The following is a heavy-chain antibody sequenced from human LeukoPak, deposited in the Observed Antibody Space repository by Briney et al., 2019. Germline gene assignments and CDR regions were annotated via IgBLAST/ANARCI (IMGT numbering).Heavy chain of an antibody. CDR1: GGSISSGSYY. CDR3: ARVDYYDRVDY. V-gene: IGHV4-61*02. D-gene: IGHD3-22*01. CDR2: IYTSGST. Sequence: SQTLSFTCTVSGGSISSGSYYWSWIRQPAGKGLEWIGRIYTSGSTNYNPSLKSRVTISVDTSKNQFSLKLSSVTAADTAVYYCARVDYYDRVDYWGQGTLVTVSS. J-gene: IGHJ4*02.